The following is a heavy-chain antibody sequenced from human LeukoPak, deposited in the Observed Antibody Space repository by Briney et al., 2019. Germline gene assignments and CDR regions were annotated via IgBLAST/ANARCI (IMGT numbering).Heavy chain of an antibody. V-gene: IGHV3-30*04. CDR3: ARDIRVNYDSSGLFDY. J-gene: IGHJ4*02. CDR2: ISYDGSNK. Sequence: GGSLRLSCAASGFTFSSYAMHWVRQAPGKGLEWVAVISYDGSNKYYADSVKGRFTISRDNSKNTLYLQMNSLRAEDTAVYYCARDIRVNYDSSGLFDYWGQGTLVTVSS. D-gene: IGHD3-22*01. CDR1: GFTFSSYA.